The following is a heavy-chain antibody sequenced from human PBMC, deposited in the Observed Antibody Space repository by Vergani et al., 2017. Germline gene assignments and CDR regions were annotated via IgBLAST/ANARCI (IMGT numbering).Heavy chain of an antibody. CDR2: IKSDGRT. CDR1: GFRFTTYY. D-gene: IGHD2-15*01. Sequence: EVQLVESGGGLAQPGGSLRVSCSASGFRFTTYYMSWVRQAPGKGLEWVSVIKSDGRTSYAESVGGRFTISRDTSRNAVYLQMNILRVEDTGVYYCTRSECSGTTCYGHYFDLWGHGILVTVSS. CDR3: TRSECSGTTCYGHYFDL. J-gene: IGHJ4*01. V-gene: IGHV3-66*02.